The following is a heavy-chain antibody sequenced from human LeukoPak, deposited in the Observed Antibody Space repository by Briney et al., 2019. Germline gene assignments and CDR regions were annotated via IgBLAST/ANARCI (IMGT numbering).Heavy chain of an antibody. V-gene: IGHV3-11*01. D-gene: IGHD2-2*01. J-gene: IGHJ4*02. Sequence: GGSLRLSCAAAGFTFSDYYMSWIRQAPGKGLEWVSYISSSGTTIYYTDSVKGRFTISRDNAKNSLYLQMNSLRAEDTAVYYCARGISQYAKSYFDYWGQGSLVTVSS. CDR2: ISSSGTTI. CDR1: GFTFSDYY. CDR3: ARGISQYAKSYFDY.